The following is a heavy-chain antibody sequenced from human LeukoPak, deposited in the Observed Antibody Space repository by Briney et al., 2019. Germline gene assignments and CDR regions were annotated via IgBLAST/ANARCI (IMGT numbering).Heavy chain of an antibody. CDR2: INPNSGGT. CDR3: ARGADTALIPCFYYYVDV. D-gene: IGHD5-18*01. CDR1: GYTFTGYY. V-gene: IGHV1-2*02. Sequence: ASVKVSCKASGYTFTGYYMHWVRQAPGQGLEWMGWINPNSGGTNYAQKFQGRVTMTRDTSISTAYMELSRLRSDDTAVYYCARGADTALIPCFYYYVDVWGTGTTVTISS. J-gene: IGHJ6*03.